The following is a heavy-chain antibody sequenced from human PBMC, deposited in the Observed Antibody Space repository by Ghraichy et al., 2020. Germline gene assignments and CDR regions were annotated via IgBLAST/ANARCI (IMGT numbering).Heavy chain of an antibody. CDR2: FDREDGKR. CDR3: ATGLTIVGVVTPLDY. Sequence: ASVKVSCKISGYTLTELSMQWVRQSPGKGLEWMGGFDREDGKRIYAQKFKGRVTMTEDTSTDTAYMELSSLRSEDTAVYYCATGLTIVGVVTPLDYWGQGTLFTVSS. D-gene: IGHD3-3*01. J-gene: IGHJ4*02. CDR1: GYTLTELS. V-gene: IGHV1-24*01.